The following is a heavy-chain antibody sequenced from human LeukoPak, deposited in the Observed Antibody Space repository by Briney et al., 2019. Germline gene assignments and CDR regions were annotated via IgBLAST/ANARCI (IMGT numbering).Heavy chain of an antibody. CDR1: GYTFTSYY. CDR3: AGANSGNDAFDI. Sequence: GASVKASCKASGYTFTSYYMHWVRQAPGQGLEWMGIINPSGGSTSYAQKFQGRVTMTRDMSTSTVYMELSSLRSEDTAVYYCAGANSGNDAFDIWGQGTMVTVSS. CDR2: INPSGGST. D-gene: IGHD1-26*01. V-gene: IGHV1-46*01. J-gene: IGHJ3*02.